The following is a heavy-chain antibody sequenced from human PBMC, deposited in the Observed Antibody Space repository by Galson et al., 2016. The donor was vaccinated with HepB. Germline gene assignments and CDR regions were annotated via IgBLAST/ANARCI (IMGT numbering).Heavy chain of an antibody. V-gene: IGHV3-53*01. D-gene: IGHD6-13*01. Sequence: SLRLSCAGSGFIVSSHYMNWVRQPPGKGLEWVAIIYSGGATYYADSVKGRFTISRDNPKNTLYLQMNSLRAEDTAVYYCARDPGRIAAAGHFGSWGQGTLVTVSS. CDR3: ARDPGRIAAAGHFGS. CDR1: GFIVSSHY. CDR2: IYSGGAT. J-gene: IGHJ5*01.